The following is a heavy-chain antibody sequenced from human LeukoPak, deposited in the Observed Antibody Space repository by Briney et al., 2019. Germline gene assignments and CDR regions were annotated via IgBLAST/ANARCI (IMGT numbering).Heavy chain of an antibody. D-gene: IGHD3-22*01. Sequence: PSQTLSLTCAVSGGSISSGGYSWRWIRQPPGKGLEWIGYIYHSGSTYYNPSLKSRVTISVDRSKNQFSLKLSSVTAADTAVYYCARALGYYDSSGLYFDPWGQGTLVTVSS. CDR3: ARALGYYDSSGLYFDP. CDR1: GGSISSGGYS. CDR2: IYHSGST. J-gene: IGHJ5*02. V-gene: IGHV4-30-2*01.